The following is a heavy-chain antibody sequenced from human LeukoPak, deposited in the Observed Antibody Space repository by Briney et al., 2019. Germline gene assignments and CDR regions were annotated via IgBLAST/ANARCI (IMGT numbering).Heavy chain of an antibody. D-gene: IGHD6-13*01. J-gene: IGHJ6*03. CDR3: AKTPYSSSWYAYYYMDV. Sequence: GASVKVSCKASGYTFTGYYMHWVRQAPGQGLEWMGWINPNSGGTNYAQKFQGRVTMTRDTSISTAYMELSRLRSDDTAVYYCAKTPYSSSWYAYYYMDVWGKGTTVTISS. CDR2: INPNSGGT. V-gene: IGHV1-2*02. CDR1: GYTFTGYY.